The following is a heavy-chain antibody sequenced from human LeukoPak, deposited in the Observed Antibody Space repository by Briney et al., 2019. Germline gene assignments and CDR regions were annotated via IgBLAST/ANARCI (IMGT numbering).Heavy chain of an antibody. CDR1: GSTFSSYA. V-gene: IGHV3-23*01. CDR3: AKVPGDCSGGSCYSADY. D-gene: IGHD2-15*01. Sequence: PGGSLRLSCAASGSTFSSYAMSWVRQAPGKGLEWVSAISGSGGSTYYADSVKGRFTISRDNSKNTLYLQMNSLRAEDTAVYYCAKVPGDCSGGSCYSADYWGQGTLVTVSS. J-gene: IGHJ4*02. CDR2: ISGSGGST.